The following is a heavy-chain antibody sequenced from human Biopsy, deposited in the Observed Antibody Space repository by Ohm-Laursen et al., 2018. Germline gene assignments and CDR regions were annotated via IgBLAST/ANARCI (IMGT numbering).Heavy chain of an antibody. CDR1: GDTFNKYG. J-gene: IGHJ6*02. CDR2: IIPIVDIV. D-gene: IGHD3-10*01. Sequence: GASVKVSCKASGDTFNKYGIFWVRQAPGHGLEWMGRIIPIVDIVNYAQRFQGRVTMTADKSTSTAYLDLSSLISEDTAVYYCARGGSGSGYYGMDVWGQGTTVTVSS. V-gene: IGHV1-69*04. CDR3: ARGGSGSGYYGMDV.